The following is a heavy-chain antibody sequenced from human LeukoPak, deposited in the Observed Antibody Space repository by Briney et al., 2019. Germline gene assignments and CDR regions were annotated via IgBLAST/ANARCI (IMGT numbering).Heavy chain of an antibody. V-gene: IGHV1-2*02. J-gene: IGHJ3*02. CDR1: GYTFTGYY. D-gene: IGHD2-21*02. CDR2: INPNSGGT. Sequence: ASVKVSCKASGYTFTGYYMHWVRQAPGQGLEWMGWINPNSGGTNYAQKFQGRVTMTRDTSISTAYMELSRLRSGDTAVYYCANLAYCGGDCYRPWAFDIWGQGTMVTVSS. CDR3: ANLAYCGGDCYRPWAFDI.